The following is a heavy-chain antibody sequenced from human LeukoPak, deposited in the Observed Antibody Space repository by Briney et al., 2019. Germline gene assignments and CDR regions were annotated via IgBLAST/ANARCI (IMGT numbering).Heavy chain of an antibody. V-gene: IGHV4-34*01. CDR1: GESFSDYY. CDR2: INHSGST. Sequence: SETLSLTCAVYGESFSDYYWSWIRQPPGKGLEWIGEINHSGSTNYNPPLKSRVTISVDASKKEFSLRLSSVTAADTAVYYCARKLWFGKKAGNFDYWGQGTLVTVSS. D-gene: IGHD3-10*01. J-gene: IGHJ4*02. CDR3: ARKLWFGKKAGNFDY.